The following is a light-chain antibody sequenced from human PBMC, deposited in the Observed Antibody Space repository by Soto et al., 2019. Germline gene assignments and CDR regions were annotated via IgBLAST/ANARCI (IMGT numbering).Light chain of an antibody. CDR3: QQSYSTQGFP. V-gene: IGKV1-39*01. CDR1: QSISSY. CDR2: AAS. J-gene: IGKJ3*01. Sequence: DIQMTQSPSSLSASVGDRVTITCRASQSISSYLNWYQQKPGKAPKLLIYAASSLQSGVPSRFSGSGSGTDFTLTISSLQPEDFATYYCQQSYSTQGFPFGPGTKVDIK.